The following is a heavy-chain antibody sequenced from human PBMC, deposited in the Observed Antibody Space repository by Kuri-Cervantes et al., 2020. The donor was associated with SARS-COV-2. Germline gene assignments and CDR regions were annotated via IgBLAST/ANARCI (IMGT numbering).Heavy chain of an antibody. CDR2: ISAYNGNT. V-gene: IGHV1-18*04. Sequence: ASVKVSCNASGYTFTSYGITWVRQAPGQGLEWMGWISAYNGNTNYAQKLQGRITMTTDTSTSTAYMELRSLRSDDTAVYDCASVRKITGTTSDYWGQGTLVTVSS. CDR1: GYTFTSYG. D-gene: IGHD1-7*01. CDR3: ASVRKITGTTSDY. J-gene: IGHJ4*02.